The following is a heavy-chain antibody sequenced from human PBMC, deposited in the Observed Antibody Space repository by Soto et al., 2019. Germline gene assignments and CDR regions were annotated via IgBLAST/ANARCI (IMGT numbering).Heavy chain of an antibody. CDR2: ISPKSGNI. CDR1: GYTFTRNG. D-gene: IGHD3-22*01. CDR3: VKDRDSNSWPSRDV. V-gene: IGHV1-18*01. Sequence: ASVKVSCKTSGYTFTRNGISWVRRAPGQGLEWMGWISPKSGNIKYAQKFQGRVIMTTDTSTSTAYMELRSLRSDDTAVYYCVKDRDSNSWPSRDVWGPGTTVTVSS. J-gene: IGHJ6*02.